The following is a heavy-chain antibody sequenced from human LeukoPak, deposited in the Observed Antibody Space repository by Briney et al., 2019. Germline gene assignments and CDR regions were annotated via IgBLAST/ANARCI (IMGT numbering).Heavy chain of an antibody. V-gene: IGHV4-39*01. CDR2: IYYSGST. D-gene: IGHD3-10*01. CDR1: GGSISSSSYY. CDR3: ARGSVRVVRGVTDN. J-gene: IGHJ4*02. Sequence: PSETPSLTCTVSGGSISSSSYYWGWIRQPPGKGLEWIGSIYYSGSTYYNPSLKSRVTISVDTSKNQFSLKLSSVTAADTAVYYCARGSVRVVRGVTDNWGQGTLVTVSS.